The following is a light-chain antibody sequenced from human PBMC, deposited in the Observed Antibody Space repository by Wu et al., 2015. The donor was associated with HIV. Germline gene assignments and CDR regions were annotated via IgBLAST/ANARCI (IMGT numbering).Light chain of an antibody. CDR1: QSVSSSY. Sequence: EIVLTQSPATLSLSPGERATLSCRASQSVSSSYLAWYQQKPGQAPRLLIYGASSRATGIPDRFSGSGSGTDFTLTISRLEPEDFAVYYCQQYGSSRSFTFGPGTKVDIK. CDR3: QQYGSSRSFT. CDR2: GAS. V-gene: IGKV3-20*01. J-gene: IGKJ3*01.